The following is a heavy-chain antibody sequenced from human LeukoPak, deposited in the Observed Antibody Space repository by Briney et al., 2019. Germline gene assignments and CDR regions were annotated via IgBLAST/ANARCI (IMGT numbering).Heavy chain of an antibody. V-gene: IGHV4-39*07. CDR3: AMTTETYNWFDP. J-gene: IGHJ5*02. CDR1: GGSISSSSSY. CDR2: IYYSGST. Sequence: PSETLSLTCTVSGGSISSSSSYWGWIRQPPGKGLEWIGTIYYSGSTYYNPSLKSRVTISVDTSKNQFSLKLISVTAADTALYYCAMTTETYNWFDPWGQGTLVTVSS. D-gene: IGHD4-17*01.